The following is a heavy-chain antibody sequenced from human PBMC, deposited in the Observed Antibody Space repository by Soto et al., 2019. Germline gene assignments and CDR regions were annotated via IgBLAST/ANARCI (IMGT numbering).Heavy chain of an antibody. CDR3: AHRLYSSAWPWDSGVFDY. CDR1: GFSLSTGGVG. J-gene: IGHJ4*02. V-gene: IGHV2-5*02. Sequence: QITLKESGATRVKPTQTLTLTCTYSGFSLSTGGVGVGWIRQPPGKALEWLALIYWDDDKRYSPSLKSRLTITKDTSKNQVVLTMTNMDPVDTATYYCAHRLYSSAWPWDSGVFDYWGQGTLVTVSS. CDR2: IYWDDDK. D-gene: IGHD6-19*01.